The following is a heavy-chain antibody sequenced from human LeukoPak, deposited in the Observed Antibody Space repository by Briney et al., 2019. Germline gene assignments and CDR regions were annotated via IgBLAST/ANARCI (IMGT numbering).Heavy chain of an antibody. CDR1: GGSISSGSYY. Sequence: SQTLSLTCTVSGGSISSGSYYWSWIRQPAGKGLEWIGRIYTSGSTNYNPSLESRVTISVDTSKNQFSLKLSSVTAADTAVYYCATGTVTTVAYWGQGTLVTVSS. CDR2: IYTSGST. V-gene: IGHV4-61*02. CDR3: ATGTVTTVAY. J-gene: IGHJ4*02. D-gene: IGHD4-17*01.